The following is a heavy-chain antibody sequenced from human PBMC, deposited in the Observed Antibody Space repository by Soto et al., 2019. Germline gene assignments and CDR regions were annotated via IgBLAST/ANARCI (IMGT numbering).Heavy chain of an antibody. V-gene: IGHV3-23*01. Sequence: EVQLLESGGGLVQPGGSLRLSCAASGFTFSSYAMSWVRQAPGKGLEWVSAISGSGGSTYYADSVKGRFTISRDNSKNPLYLRMNSLRAEDTAVYYCAKRPDYGGNSHIDYWGQGTLVTVSS. D-gene: IGHD4-17*01. CDR1: GFTFSSYA. CDR3: AKRPDYGGNSHIDY. J-gene: IGHJ4*02. CDR2: ISGSGGST.